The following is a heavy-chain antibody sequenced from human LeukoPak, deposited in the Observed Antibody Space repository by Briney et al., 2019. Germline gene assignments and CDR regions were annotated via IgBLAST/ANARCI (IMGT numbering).Heavy chain of an antibody. D-gene: IGHD6-13*01. CDR1: GFTFSSYW. CDR2: IKQDGSEK. CDR3: ARWGRIAATGPNWFDP. J-gene: IGHJ5*02. V-gene: IGHV3-7*03. Sequence: GGSLRLSCAASGFTFSSYWMSWVRQAPGKGLEWVANIKQDGSEKYYVDSVKGRFTISRDNSKNTLYLQMNSLRVEDTAVYYCARWGRIAATGPNWFDPWGQGTLVTVSS.